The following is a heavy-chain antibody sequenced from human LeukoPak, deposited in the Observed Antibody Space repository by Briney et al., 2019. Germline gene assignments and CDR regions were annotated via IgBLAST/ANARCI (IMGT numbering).Heavy chain of an antibody. CDR3: ARLSTNSRVGGYDPQWYFDL. D-gene: IGHD5-12*01. J-gene: IGHJ2*01. Sequence: GASVKVSCKASGYTFINYGFSWVRQAPGQGLEWMGWISGYNGNTNYLQRFQGRVTMATDTSTNTVHMELRSLRSDDTAVYYCARLSTNSRVGGYDPQWYFDLWGRGTLVTVSS. CDR2: ISGYNGNT. CDR1: GYTFINYG. V-gene: IGHV1-18*04.